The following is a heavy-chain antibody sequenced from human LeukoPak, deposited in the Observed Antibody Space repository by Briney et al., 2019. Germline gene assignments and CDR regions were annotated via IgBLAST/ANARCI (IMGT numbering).Heavy chain of an antibody. V-gene: IGHV3-48*01. CDR3: ASQYYDFWSGYPDY. CDR2: ISSSSTI. CDR1: GFTFSSYS. J-gene: IGHJ4*02. D-gene: IGHD3-3*01. Sequence: PGGSLRLSCAASGFTFSSYSMNWVRQAPGKGLEWVSYISSSSTIYYADSVKGRFTISRDNAKNSLYLQMNSLRAEDTAVYYCASQYYDFWSGYPDYWGQGTLVTVSS.